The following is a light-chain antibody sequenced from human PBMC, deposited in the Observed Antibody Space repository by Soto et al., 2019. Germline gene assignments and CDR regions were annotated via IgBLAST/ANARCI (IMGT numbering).Light chain of an antibody. J-gene: IGLJ1*01. V-gene: IGLV2-14*01. CDR3: ASYTTSSTYV. CDR1: SSDVGGYSY. CDR2: DVS. Sequence: QSALTQPASVSGSPGQSTAISCTGTSSDVGGYSYVSWYQQQPGKAPKLVISDVSNRPSGVSDRFSGSKSGNTASLTISGLQTEDEADYYCASYTTSSTYVFGTGTKVTV.